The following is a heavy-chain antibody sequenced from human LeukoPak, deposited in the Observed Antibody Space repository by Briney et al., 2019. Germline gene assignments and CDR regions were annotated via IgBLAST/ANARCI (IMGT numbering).Heavy chain of an antibody. Sequence: SETLSLTCAVYGGSFSGYYWSWIRQPPGKGLEWIGEINHSGSTNYNPSLKSRVTISVDTSKNQFSLKLSSVTAADTAVYYCARADNENWFDPWGQRTLVAVS. D-gene: IGHD5-24*01. J-gene: IGHJ5*02. CDR2: INHSGST. CDR3: ARADNENWFDP. CDR1: GGSFSGYY. V-gene: IGHV4-34*01.